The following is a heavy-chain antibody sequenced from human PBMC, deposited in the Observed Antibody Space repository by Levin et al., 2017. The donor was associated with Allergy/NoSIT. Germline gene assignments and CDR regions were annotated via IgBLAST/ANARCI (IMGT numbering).Heavy chain of an antibody. J-gene: IGHJ4*02. D-gene: IGHD3-10*01. V-gene: IGHV3-23*01. CDR1: GFTFSSYA. CDR3: AKAMGRITMVRGVITPLDY. CDR2: ISGSGGST. Sequence: LSLTCAASGFTFSSYAMSWVRQAPGKGLEWVSAISGSGGSTYYADSVKGRFTISRDNSKNTLYLQMNSLRAEDTAVYYCAKAMGRITMVRGVITPLDYWGQGTLVTVSS.